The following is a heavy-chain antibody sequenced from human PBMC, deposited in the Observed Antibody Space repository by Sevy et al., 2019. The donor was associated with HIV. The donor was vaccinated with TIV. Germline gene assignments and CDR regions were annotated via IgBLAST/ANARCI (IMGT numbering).Heavy chain of an antibody. V-gene: IGHV1-2*02. CDR2: INPNSGGT. CDR1: GYTFTGYY. D-gene: IGHD6-6*01. CDR3: ARGPNPEYSSSSGGSDFDY. J-gene: IGHJ4*02. Sequence: ASVKVSCKASGYTFTGYYMHWVRQAPGQGLEWMGWINPNSGGTNYAHKFQGRVTMTRDTSISTAYMELSRLRSDEAAVYYCARGPNPEYSSSSGGSDFDYWGQGTLVTVSS.